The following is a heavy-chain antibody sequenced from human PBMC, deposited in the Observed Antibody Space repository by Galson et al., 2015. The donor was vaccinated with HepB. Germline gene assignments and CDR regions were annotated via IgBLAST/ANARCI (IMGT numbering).Heavy chain of an antibody. J-gene: IGHJ4*02. CDR3: ARGWAIDC. CDR1: GFTFSNSW. Sequence: SLRLSCAASGFTFSNSWMNWVRQAPGKGLEWVAIIKQDGSEQYYVDSVKGRFTISRDNAKNSLYLQMSSLRAEDTAVYYCARGWAIDCWGQGTLVTVSS. D-gene: IGHD1-26*01. CDR2: IKQDGSEQ. V-gene: IGHV3-7*03.